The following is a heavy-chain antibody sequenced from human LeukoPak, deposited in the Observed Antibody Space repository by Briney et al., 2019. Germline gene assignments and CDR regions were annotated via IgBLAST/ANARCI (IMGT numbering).Heavy chain of an antibody. J-gene: IGHJ4*02. CDR3: ARHGLRSWYGGFWVD. V-gene: IGHV4-34*01. Sequence: SETLSLTCAVYGGSFSGYYWSWIRQPPGKGLEWIGEINHSGSTNYNPSLKSRVTISIDTSKNQFSLRLSSVTAADTAVYYCARHGLRSWYGGFWVDWGQGTLVTVSS. D-gene: IGHD6-13*01. CDR1: GGSFSGYY. CDR2: INHSGST.